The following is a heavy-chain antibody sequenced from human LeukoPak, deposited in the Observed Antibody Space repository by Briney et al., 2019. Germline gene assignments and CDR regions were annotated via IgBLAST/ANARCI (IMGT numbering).Heavy chain of an antibody. J-gene: IGHJ4*02. Sequence: GGSLRLSCAASGFTFSRYWMHWVRHDPEKGLVWVSRISSDGSNIIYADSVKGRFTISRGNAKNTLYLEMNSLRVEDTAVYYCARDWGGYGPTSHDYWGQGTLVTVSS. V-gene: IGHV3-74*01. CDR1: GFTFSRYW. CDR3: ARDWGGYGPTSHDY. CDR2: ISSDGSNI. D-gene: IGHD3-16*01.